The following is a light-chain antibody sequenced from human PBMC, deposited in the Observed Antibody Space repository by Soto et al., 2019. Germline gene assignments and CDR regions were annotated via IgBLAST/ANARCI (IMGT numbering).Light chain of an antibody. CDR2: YDD. CDR1: SSNIGNNA. Sequence: QSVLTQPPSVSEAPRQRVTISCSGSSSNIGNNAVNWYQQLPGKAPKLLIYYDDLLPSGVSDRFSGSKSGTSAPLAISGLQSEDEADYYRAAWDDSLNGYVFGTGTKVTVL. J-gene: IGLJ1*01. CDR3: AAWDDSLNGYV. V-gene: IGLV1-36*01.